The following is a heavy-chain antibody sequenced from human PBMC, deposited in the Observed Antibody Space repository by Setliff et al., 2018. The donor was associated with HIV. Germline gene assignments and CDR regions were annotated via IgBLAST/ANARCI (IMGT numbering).Heavy chain of an antibody. CDR1: GYTFNNYG. J-gene: IGHJ4*01. D-gene: IGHD3-22*01. CDR2: INPNSGDT. V-gene: IGHV1-2*06. Sequence: ASVKVSCKASGYTFNNYGISWVRQAPGQGLEWMGRINPNSGDTDYRQKFQGRVTMTRDTSINTAYMELSRLESDDTAVYYCARGWAAYDNSGKTPYWGQGTQVTVSS. CDR3: ARGWAAYDNSGKTPY.